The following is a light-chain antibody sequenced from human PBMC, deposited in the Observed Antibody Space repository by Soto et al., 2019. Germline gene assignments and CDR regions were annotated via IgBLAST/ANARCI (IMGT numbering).Light chain of an antibody. J-gene: IGKJ2*01. V-gene: IGKV3-20*01. CDR2: GAS. CDR3: QQYGSSPPYT. CDR1: QRVSSSY. Sequence: EIVLTQSPGTLSLSPGERATLSCRASQRVSSSYLAWYQQKPGQAPRLLIYGASSRATGIPDRFSGGGSGKDFTPIISILEAEDCAGYYCQQYGSSPPYTFGQGTKLEI.